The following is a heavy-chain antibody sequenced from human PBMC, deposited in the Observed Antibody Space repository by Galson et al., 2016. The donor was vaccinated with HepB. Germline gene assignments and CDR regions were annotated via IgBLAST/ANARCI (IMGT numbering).Heavy chain of an antibody. D-gene: IGHD1-1*01. CDR3: ARAMPSNRYGPLGYS. J-gene: IGHJ4*02. CDR2: IYSGGST. Sequence: SLRLSCAASGFSVSSSYMTWVRQTPGKGLEWVSIIYSGGSTYYADSVKGRLTISRDNSKNTLSLQLNGLRAEDTAMYYCARAMPSNRYGPLGYSWGQGTLVTVSS. CDR1: GFSVSSSY. V-gene: IGHV3-53*01.